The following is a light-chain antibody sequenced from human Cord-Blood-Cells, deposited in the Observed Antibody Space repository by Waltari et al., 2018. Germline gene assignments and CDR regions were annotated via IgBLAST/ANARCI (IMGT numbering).Light chain of an antibody. J-gene: IGLJ3*02. Sequence: QSVLTQPPSASGTPGQMVTIPCSGSSSNIGRNTVNWYQQLPGTAPKLRIYSNNQRPSGVPDRFSGSKSGTSASLAISGLQSEDEADYYCAAWDDSLNGPVFGGGTKLTVL. CDR2: SNN. CDR3: AAWDDSLNGPV. CDR1: SSNIGRNT. V-gene: IGLV1-44*01.